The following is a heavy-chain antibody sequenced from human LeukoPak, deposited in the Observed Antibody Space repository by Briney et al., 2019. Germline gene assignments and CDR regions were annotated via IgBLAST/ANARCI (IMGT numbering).Heavy chain of an antibody. J-gene: IGHJ4*02. D-gene: IGHD3-10*01. CDR1: GASISSSSYS. CDR2: IYYSGST. V-gene: IGHV4-39*01. CDR3: AGLWFGAPFDY. Sequence: SATLSLTCPVSGASISSSSYSWGWIRQPPGKGLEWFGSIYYSGSTYYNPSLKRRVTISVDTSKNQSSLKHSSETAADTPVYYCAGLWFGAPFDYWGQGTLVTVSS.